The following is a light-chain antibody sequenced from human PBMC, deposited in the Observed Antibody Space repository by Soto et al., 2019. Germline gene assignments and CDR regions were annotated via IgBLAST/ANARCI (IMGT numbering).Light chain of an antibody. CDR2: GAS. Sequence: DLQMTQSPSSLSASVGDAVSLTCRASRSISNYLNWYQQKPGRAHKLLISGASSLQRGVPSRFSGSGSGTTFTLTITSLQPDDFAIYFCQQSYTAPYTFGPGTKVEIK. CDR1: RSISNY. CDR3: QQSYTAPYT. J-gene: IGKJ3*01. V-gene: IGKV1-39*01.